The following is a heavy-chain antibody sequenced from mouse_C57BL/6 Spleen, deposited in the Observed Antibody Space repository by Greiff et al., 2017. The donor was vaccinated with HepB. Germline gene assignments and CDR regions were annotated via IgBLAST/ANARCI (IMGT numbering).Heavy chain of an antibody. CDR2: IDPSDSYT. V-gene: IGHV1-59*01. D-gene: IGHD2-4*01. J-gene: IGHJ1*03. Sequence: QVQLQQPGAELVRPGTSVKLSCKASGYTFTSYWMHWVKQRPGQGLEWIGVIDPSDSYTNYNQKFKGKATLTVDTSSSTAYMQLSSLTSEDSAVYYCARNYDYDRYFDVWGTGTTVTVSS. CDR3: ARNYDYDRYFDV. CDR1: GYTFTSYW.